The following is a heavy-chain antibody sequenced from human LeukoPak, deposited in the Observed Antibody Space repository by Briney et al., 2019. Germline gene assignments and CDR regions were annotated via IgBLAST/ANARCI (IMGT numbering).Heavy chain of an antibody. V-gene: IGHV1-2*02. CDR2: ISPASGAT. J-gene: IGHJ4*02. Sequence: ASVRVSCKASGYTFTGSYMHWVRQAPGQGFEWIGWISPASGATKYAQNFQGRVTLTTDTSIATAYMELSSLTSDDTASYYCLNEHGGWGQGTPVTVSS. D-gene: IGHD1-1*01. CDR1: GYTFTGSY. CDR3: LNEHGG.